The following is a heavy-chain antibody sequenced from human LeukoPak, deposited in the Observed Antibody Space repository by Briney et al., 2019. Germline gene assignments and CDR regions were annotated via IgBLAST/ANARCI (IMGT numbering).Heavy chain of an antibody. J-gene: IGHJ4*02. CDR1: GGSFSGYY. Sequence: SETLSLTCAVYGGSFSGYYWSWIRQPPGKGLDWIGEINHSGSTNYNPSLKSRVTISVDTSKNQFSLKLSSVTAADTAVYYCAGNPQDGLNFDYWGQGTLVTVSS. V-gene: IGHV4-34*01. CDR2: INHSGST. D-gene: IGHD1-14*01. CDR3: AGNPQDGLNFDY.